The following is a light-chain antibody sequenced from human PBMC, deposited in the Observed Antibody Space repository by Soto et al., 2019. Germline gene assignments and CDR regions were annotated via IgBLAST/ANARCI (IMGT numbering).Light chain of an antibody. Sequence: QSALTQPASVSGSPGQSITISCTGTSSDVGSYKLVSWYQQHPGKAPKLMISEVSKRPCGISDRLSGYKSRSTASQTISGLQAEDEADYYCCSYAGTSAHTVFGGGTQLTVL. V-gene: IGLV2-23*02. J-gene: IGLJ7*01. CDR3: CSYAGTSAHTV. CDR2: EVS. CDR1: SSDVGSYKL.